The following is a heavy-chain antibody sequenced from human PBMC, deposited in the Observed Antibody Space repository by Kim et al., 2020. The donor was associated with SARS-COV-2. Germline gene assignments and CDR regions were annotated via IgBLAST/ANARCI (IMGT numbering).Heavy chain of an antibody. CDR2: INHSGST. CDR1: GGSFSGYY. D-gene: IGHD5-12*01. CDR3: AREGGVVETAMAPVGGSGYDYAFDI. V-gene: IGHV4-34*01. J-gene: IGHJ3*02. Sequence: SETLSLTCAVYGGSFSGYYWSWIRQPPGKGLEWIGEINHSGSTNYNPSLKSRVTISVDTSKNQFSLKLSSVTAADTAVYYCAREGGVVETAMAPVGGSGYDYAFDIWGQGTMVTVSS.